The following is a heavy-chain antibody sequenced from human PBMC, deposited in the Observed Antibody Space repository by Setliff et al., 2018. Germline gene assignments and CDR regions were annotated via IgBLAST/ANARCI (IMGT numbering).Heavy chain of an antibody. CDR2: IYYSGST. V-gene: IGHV4-39*01. CDR1: GGSISSGNYY. J-gene: IGHJ6*03. CDR3: ARHKSNGSGSYPSLYMDV. D-gene: IGHD3-10*01. Sequence: PSETLSLTCRVSGGSISSGNYYWGLIRQPPGKGLEWVATIYYSGSTYSNSSLKSRLIISVDAPDNQFSVKLSSVTAADTAVYYCARHKSNGSGSYPSLYMDVWGKGIMVTVSS.